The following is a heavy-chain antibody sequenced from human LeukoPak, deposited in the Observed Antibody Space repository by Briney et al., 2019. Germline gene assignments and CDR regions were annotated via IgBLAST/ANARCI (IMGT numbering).Heavy chain of an antibody. V-gene: IGHV3-49*03. Sequence: PGGSLRLSCTPSGFTFGDYAMSWFRLTPGKGLEWVSYIRSRPFGGTTEYAASVKDRFTISRDDSKSVAYLLMNSLKTEDTAVYFCSRAGLSEGYSYGSHFDYWGQGTLVTVSS. D-gene: IGHD5-18*01. J-gene: IGHJ4*02. CDR2: IRSRPFGGTT. CDR3: SRAGLSEGYSYGSHFDY. CDR1: GFTFGDYA.